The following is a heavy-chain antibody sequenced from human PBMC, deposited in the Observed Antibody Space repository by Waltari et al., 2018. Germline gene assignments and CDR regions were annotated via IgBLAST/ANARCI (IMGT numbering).Heavy chain of an antibody. J-gene: IGHJ3*02. CDR3: AREVHDFDT. CDR2: INSDGSTT. V-gene: IGHV3-74*01. CDR1: GVTSTRAY. Sequence: EVQLVESGGGLVQPGGSLRLSCTASGVTSTRAYMHWVRQAPGKGLGGVSHINSDGSTTRYADSVKGRFTISRDKAGTTVYLQMNSLRVEDTALYFCAREVHDFDTWGQGTMVTVSS.